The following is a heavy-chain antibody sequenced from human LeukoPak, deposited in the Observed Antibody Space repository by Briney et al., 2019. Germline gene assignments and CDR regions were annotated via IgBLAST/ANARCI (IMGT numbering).Heavy chain of an antibody. CDR1: GGSISSSDYY. D-gene: IGHD3/OR15-3a*01. CDR2: IYYSGST. CDR3: ARATGLVTIDY. V-gene: IGHV4-61*08. J-gene: IGHJ4*02. Sequence: SETLSLTCTVSGGSISSSDYYWGWIRQPPGKGLEWIGYIYYSGSTNYNPSLKSRVTVSVDTSKNQFSLKLSSVTAADTAVYYCARATGLVTIDYWGQGTLVTVSS.